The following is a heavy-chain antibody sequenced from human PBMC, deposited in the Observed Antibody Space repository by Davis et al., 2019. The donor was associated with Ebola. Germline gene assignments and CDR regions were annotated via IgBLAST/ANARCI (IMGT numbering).Heavy chain of an antibody. Sequence: AASVKVSCKASGYTFTSYGISWVRQAPGQGLEWMGWISAYNANTNYAQKLQGRVTMTTDTSTNTAYMELRSLTSDDTALYYCARDITMTSGGWFDPWGQGTLVTVSS. CDR2: ISAYNANT. CDR3: ARDITMTSGGWFDP. V-gene: IGHV1-18*01. D-gene: IGHD3-22*01. CDR1: GYTFTSYG. J-gene: IGHJ5*02.